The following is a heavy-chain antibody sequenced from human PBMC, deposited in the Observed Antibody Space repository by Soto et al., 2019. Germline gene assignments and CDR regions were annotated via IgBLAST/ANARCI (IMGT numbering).Heavy chain of an antibody. J-gene: IGHJ6*02. CDR2: ITPSGGST. Sequence: QVQLVQSGAEVKKPGASVKVSCKASGYTFTSYYMHWVRQAPGQGLEWMGIITPSGGSTSYAQKFQGRVTMTRDTATSTVYMELSRMRSEDTAVYYSAHSDSVYGMDVWGQGTTVTVSS. V-gene: IGHV1-46*01. D-gene: IGHD3-3*01. CDR3: AHSDSVYGMDV. CDR1: GYTFTSYY.